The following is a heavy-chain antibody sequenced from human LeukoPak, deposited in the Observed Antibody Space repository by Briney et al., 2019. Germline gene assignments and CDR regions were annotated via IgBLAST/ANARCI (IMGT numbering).Heavy chain of an antibody. CDR1: GGSITSSSYH. V-gene: IGHV4-39*01. J-gene: IGHJ4*02. D-gene: IGHD6-19*01. CDR3: ARAAVAGLSDY. Sequence: SETLSLTCSVSGGSITSSSYHWGWIRQPPGKGLEWIGNLFYSGSTYYNPSLESRVAISVDTSKSQFSLKVTSVTAADTAVYYCARAAVAGLSDYWGQGTLVTVSS. CDR2: LFYSGST.